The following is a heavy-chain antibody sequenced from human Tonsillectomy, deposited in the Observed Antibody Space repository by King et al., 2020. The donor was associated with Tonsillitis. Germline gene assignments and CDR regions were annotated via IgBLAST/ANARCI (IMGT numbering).Heavy chain of an antibody. CDR1: GFSLSATAMR. J-gene: IGHJ3*01. V-gene: IGHV2-70*04. D-gene: IGHD3-22*01. CDR3: ARGYYYDSRGSYSLPDAFDF. CDR2: IDWDDDK. Sequence: VTLKESGPALVKPTQTLTLTCTFSGFSLSATAMRVSWIRQSPGKALEWLARIDWDDDKFYSPSLRSRLTISKDTSKSRVVLTLINVDPVDTATYYCARGYYYDSRGSYSLPDAFDFWGQGTTVTVSS.